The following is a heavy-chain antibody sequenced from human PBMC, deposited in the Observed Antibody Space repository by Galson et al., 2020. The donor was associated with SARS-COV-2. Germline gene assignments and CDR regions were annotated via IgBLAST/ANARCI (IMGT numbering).Heavy chain of an antibody. J-gene: IGHJ4*02. D-gene: IGHD3-10*02. CDR1: GATFTTYD. CDR3: ATHFVPRDYFDS. Sequence: ASVKVSCKTSGATFTTYDIHWVRQATGQGLEWLGRVDPNTGDTIYAQRFQGRVAMTRDTSINTAYMELSSLRSEDTAVYFCATHFVPRDYFDSWGQGSLVTVSS. CDR2: VDPNTGDT. V-gene: IGHV1-8*01.